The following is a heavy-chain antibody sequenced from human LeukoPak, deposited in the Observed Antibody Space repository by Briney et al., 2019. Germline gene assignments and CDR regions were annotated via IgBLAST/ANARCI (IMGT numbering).Heavy chain of an antibody. D-gene: IGHD3-16*01. Sequence: QSGRSLRLSCAASGFTFSSYGMHWVRQAPGKGLVWVSHIHGDGSSTSYADSVKGRFTISRDNAKNTLYLQMNSLRAEDTAVYYCARGAVRRWGGAFDIWGQGTMVTVSS. V-gene: IGHV3-74*01. J-gene: IGHJ3*02. CDR1: GFTFSSYG. CDR3: ARGAVRRWGGAFDI. CDR2: IHGDGSST.